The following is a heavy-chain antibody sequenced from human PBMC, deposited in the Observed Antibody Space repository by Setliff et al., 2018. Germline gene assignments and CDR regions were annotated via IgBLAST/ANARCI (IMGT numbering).Heavy chain of an antibody. V-gene: IGHV4-34*01. CDR1: GGTFSDYY. Sequence: PAGTLSLTCTAYGGTFSDYYWTWIRQPPGKGLEWIGEINHSGTTNDNPSLKSRVTISVDTSKNQFSRKLSSVTAADTAVYYCARGGERYYSASWGQGTLVTVSS. D-gene: IGHD1-20*01. J-gene: IGHJ4*02. CDR2: INHSGTT. CDR3: ARGGERYYSAS.